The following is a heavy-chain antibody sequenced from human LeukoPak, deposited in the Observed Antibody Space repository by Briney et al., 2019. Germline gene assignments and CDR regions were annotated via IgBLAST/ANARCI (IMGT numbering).Heavy chain of an antibody. J-gene: IGHJ4*02. CDR1: GFTFSSST. CDR3: AKQLGYCSDGSCYFPY. Sequence: GGSLRLSCAASGFTFSSSTMNWVRQVPGKGLEWVSAIGGSGSATNYADSVKGRFIISRDNSKNTLYLQMNSLRAEDTAVYYCAKQLGYCSDGSCYFPYWGQGTLVTVSS. V-gene: IGHV3-23*01. D-gene: IGHD2-15*01. CDR2: IGGSGSAT.